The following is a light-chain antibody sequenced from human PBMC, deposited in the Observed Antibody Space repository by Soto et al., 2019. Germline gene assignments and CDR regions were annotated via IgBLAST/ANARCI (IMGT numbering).Light chain of an antibody. V-gene: IGKV4-1*01. J-gene: IGKJ5*01. Sequence: DIVITQSPDSLAVSLGERASINCTSSQSVLYSSANKDYIAWYQQKPGQPPKLLIYWASTRQSGVPERFSGSGSGTDFTLTITSLQAGDVAVYYCQQYHSTPITFGQGTRLEIK. CDR2: WAS. CDR1: QSVLYSSANKDY. CDR3: QQYHSTPIT.